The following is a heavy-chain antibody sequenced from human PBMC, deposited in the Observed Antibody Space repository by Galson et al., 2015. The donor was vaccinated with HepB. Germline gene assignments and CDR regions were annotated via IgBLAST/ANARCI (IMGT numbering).Heavy chain of an antibody. CDR3: ARGPQVVVVPAAIPYPNTGYYYYGMDV. D-gene: IGHD2-2*02. V-gene: IGHV3-7*03. CDR2: IKQDGSEK. CDR1: GFTFSSYW. Sequence: SLRLSCAASGFTFSSYWMSWVRQAPGKGLEWVANIKQDGSEKYYVDSVKGRFTISRDNAKNSLYLQMNSLRAEGTAVYYCARGPQVVVVPAAIPYPNTGYYYYGMDVWGQGTTVTVSS. J-gene: IGHJ6*02.